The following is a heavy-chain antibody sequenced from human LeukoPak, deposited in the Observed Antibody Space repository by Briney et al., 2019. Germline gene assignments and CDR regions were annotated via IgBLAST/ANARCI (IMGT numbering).Heavy chain of an antibody. CDR1: GFTFRTYG. V-gene: IGHV3-48*04. CDR2: ISSSGSTI. D-gene: IGHD2-2*01. J-gene: IGHJ6*03. CDR3: ARSLPEYAPVHYYYMDV. Sequence: GGSLRLSCAASGFTFRTYGMHWVRQAPGKGLEWVSYISSSGSTIYYADSVKGRFTISRDNAKNSLYLQMNSLRAEDTAVYYCARSLPEYAPVHYYYMDVWGKGTTVTISS.